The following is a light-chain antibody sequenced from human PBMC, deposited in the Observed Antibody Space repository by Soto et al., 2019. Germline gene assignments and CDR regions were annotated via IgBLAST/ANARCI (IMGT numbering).Light chain of an antibody. CDR3: QLLDTYPPMYI. CDR1: QGISSA. V-gene: IGKV1-13*02. J-gene: IGKJ2*01. CDR2: DAS. Sequence: IQLTQSPSSLSASVGDRVTITCRASQGISSALAWYQQKPGSPPNLLIYDASTLETGVPLRFNGSGSGTDFTLTISSLQPEDLATYYCQLLDTYPPMYIFGQGTKLEIK.